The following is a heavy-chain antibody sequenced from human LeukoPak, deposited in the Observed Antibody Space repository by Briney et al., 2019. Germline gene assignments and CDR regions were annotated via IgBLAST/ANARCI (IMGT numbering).Heavy chain of an antibody. CDR3: AKDSEATITPLSAFDI. V-gene: IGHV3-23*01. CDR1: GFSFRNYA. Sequence: GWSLRLSCAASGFSFRNYAISWVRQAPGKGLGGVSSISGSGGSTYSADSVKGRFTISRENSNNTLYLQMNSLRADDTAMYYCAKDSEATITPLSAFDIWGQGTMVTVSS. CDR2: ISGSGGST. J-gene: IGHJ3*02. D-gene: IGHD4-23*01.